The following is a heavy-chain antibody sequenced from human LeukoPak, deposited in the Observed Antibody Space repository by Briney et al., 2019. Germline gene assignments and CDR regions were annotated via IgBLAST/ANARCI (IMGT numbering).Heavy chain of an antibody. CDR3: ALYYYDSSGYYPGPFAY. J-gene: IGHJ4*02. D-gene: IGHD3-22*01. Sequence: SVKVSCKASGGTFGSYAISWVRQAPGQGLEWMGGIIPIFGTANYAQKFQGRVTITADESTSTAYMELSSLRSEDTAVYYCALYYYDSSGYYPGPFAYWGQGTLVTVSS. CDR2: IIPIFGTA. V-gene: IGHV1-69*13. CDR1: GGTFGSYA.